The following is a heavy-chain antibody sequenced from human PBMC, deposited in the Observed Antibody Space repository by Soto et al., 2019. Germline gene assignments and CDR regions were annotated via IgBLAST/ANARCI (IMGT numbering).Heavy chain of an antibody. CDR3: AKGKGLTVSSTNY. J-gene: IGHJ4*02. CDR2: IIGSGTST. V-gene: IGHV3-23*01. CDR1: GFTFSSYA. Sequence: EVQLLESGGGLVQPGGSLRLSCAASGFTFSSYAMSWVRQAPGMGLEWVSGIIGSGTSTYYADSVKGRLTISRDNSKNTLFLQMNSLRAEDTAVYYCAKGKGLTVSSTNYWGQGTLVTVSS. D-gene: IGHD2-2*01.